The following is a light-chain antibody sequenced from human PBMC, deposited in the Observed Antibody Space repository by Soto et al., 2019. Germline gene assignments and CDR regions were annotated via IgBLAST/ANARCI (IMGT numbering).Light chain of an antibody. Sequence: DIVMTQTPLSSPVTLGQPASISCKSSQSLVYSDGNTYLSWLQQRPGQPPRLLIYKVSNRFSGVSDRFSGSGVGTEFTQKISRVQPEDVGVYYCLQATHVPHCFGPGTKLEIK. V-gene: IGKV2-24*01. J-gene: IGKJ2*03. CDR2: KVS. CDR3: LQATHVPHC. CDR1: QSLVYSDGNTY.